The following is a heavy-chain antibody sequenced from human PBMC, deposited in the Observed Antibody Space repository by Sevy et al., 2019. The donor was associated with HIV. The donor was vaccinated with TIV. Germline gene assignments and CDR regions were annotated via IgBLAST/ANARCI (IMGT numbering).Heavy chain of an antibody. J-gene: IGHJ6*03. CDR3: AKNGLERHRCYYFYMDV. Sequence: GGSLRLSCAASGFTFNNYAMSWVRQAPGKGLEWVSTISGSGGSTYYAGSFKGRFAISRDNSKNTQYLQMNSLRAEDTAVYYCAKNGLERHRCYYFYMDVWGKGTTVTVSS. CDR1: GFTFNNYA. V-gene: IGHV3-23*01. CDR2: ISGSGGST. D-gene: IGHD1-1*01.